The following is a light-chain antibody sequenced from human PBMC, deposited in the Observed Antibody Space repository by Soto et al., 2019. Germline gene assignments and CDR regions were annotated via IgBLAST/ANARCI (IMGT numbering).Light chain of an antibody. CDR3: AAWDGSLRALL. V-gene: IGLV1-47*01. CDR1: SSNIGSNS. Sequence: QSVLTQPPSASGTPGQRVTISCSGNSSNIGSNSVYWYQQFPGTAPKLLIYRDSQRPSGVPDLFSGSKSGTSASLAISGLRSEDEADYHCAAWDGSLRALLFGGGTKVTVL. J-gene: IGLJ2*01. CDR2: RDS.